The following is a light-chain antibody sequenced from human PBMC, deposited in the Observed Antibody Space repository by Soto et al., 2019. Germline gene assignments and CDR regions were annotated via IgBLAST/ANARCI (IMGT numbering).Light chain of an antibody. CDR3: SSYTTSSPLEV. J-gene: IGLJ3*02. V-gene: IGLV2-14*01. CDR2: EVI. Sequence: QSALTQPASVSGSPGQSITISCTGTSSDVGGYDYVSWYQQHPGKAPKLMIYEVINRPSGISNRFSGSKSGNTASLTISGLQAEDEADYYCSSYTTSSPLEVFGGGTKLTVL. CDR1: SSDVGGYDY.